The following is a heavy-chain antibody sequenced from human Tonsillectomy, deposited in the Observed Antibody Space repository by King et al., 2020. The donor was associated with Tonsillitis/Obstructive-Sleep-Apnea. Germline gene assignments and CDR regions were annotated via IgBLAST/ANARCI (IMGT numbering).Heavy chain of an antibody. CDR3: PTSNAVTLDGFDI. CDR2: IKSKTDGGTA. J-gene: IGHJ3*02. CDR1: GFTFNNAW. Sequence: VQLVESGGGLVKPGGSLRLSCAASGFTFNNAWMSWVRQAPGKGLEWVGHIKSKTDGGTADYAAPVKGRFTISRDDAKNTLYLQMNSLTTEDTGVYYCPTSNAVTLDGFDIWGQGTMVTVSS. D-gene: IGHD4-17*01. V-gene: IGHV3-15*01.